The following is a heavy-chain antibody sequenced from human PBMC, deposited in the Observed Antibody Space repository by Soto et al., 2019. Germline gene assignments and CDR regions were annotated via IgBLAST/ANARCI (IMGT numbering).Heavy chain of an antibody. D-gene: IGHD3-22*01. V-gene: IGHV3-30*18. J-gene: IGHJ4*02. CDR1: GFTFRSYS. Sequence: PGGSLRLSCAASGFTFRSYSMNWVRQAPGKGLEWVAVISYDGSNKYYADSVKGRFTISRDNSKNTLYLQMNSLRAEDTAVYYCAKFPDYYDSSGYYPGYWGQGTLVTVSS. CDR2: ISYDGSNK. CDR3: AKFPDYYDSSGYYPGY.